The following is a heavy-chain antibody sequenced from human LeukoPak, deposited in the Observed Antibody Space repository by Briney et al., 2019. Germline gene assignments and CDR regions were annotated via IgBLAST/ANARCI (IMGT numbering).Heavy chain of an antibody. Sequence: SETLSLTCTVSGGSVSSSSHYWNWIRQSPGRGLEWIGHIYYRGTTNYTPSLKSRVTISVDTSMNQFSPRLSSVTAADTAVYFCARSFYSSGWYTPLRWFDTWGQGTPVTVSS. J-gene: IGHJ5*02. D-gene: IGHD6-19*01. V-gene: IGHV4-61*01. CDR3: ARSFYSSGWYTPLRWFDT. CDR2: IYYRGTT. CDR1: GGSVSSSSHY.